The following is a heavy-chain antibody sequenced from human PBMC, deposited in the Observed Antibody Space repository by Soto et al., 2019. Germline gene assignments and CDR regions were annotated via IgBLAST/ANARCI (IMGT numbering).Heavy chain of an antibody. CDR1: GYIFTRYW. J-gene: IGHJ4*02. V-gene: IGHV5-51*01. Sequence: PGESLKISCKGSGYIFTRYWIGWVRQMPGKGLEWMGIIYPGDSDTRYSPSFQGQVTISADKSISTAYLQWSSLKASDTAIYYCARQPYYDSSGYFEDYWGQGTLVTVSS. D-gene: IGHD3-22*01. CDR2: IYPGDSDT. CDR3: ARQPYYDSSGYFEDY.